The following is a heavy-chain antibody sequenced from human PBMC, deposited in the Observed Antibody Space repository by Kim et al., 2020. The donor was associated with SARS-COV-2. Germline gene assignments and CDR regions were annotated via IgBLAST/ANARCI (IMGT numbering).Heavy chain of an antibody. CDR2: VYFTGST. J-gene: IGHJ4*02. Sequence: SETLSLTCTVSGGSISSYYWSWIRQPPGKGLQWIGYVYFTGSTNYGPSLRGRISMSVDTSKNQVSLRLTSVTAADTAVYYCARHRFPHHSATHWGPGTLVTVSS. V-gene: IGHV4-59*08. CDR1: GGSISSYY. D-gene: IGHD2-15*01. CDR3: ARHRFPHHSATH.